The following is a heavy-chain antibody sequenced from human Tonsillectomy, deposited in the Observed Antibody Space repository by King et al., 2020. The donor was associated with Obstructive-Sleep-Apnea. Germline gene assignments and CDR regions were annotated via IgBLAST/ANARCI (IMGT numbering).Heavy chain of an antibody. D-gene: IGHD3-22*01. V-gene: IGHV4-59*01. CDR2: IYYSGGT. Sequence: VQLQESGPGLVKPSETLSLTCTVSGDSTSRYFYNWIRQPPGKGLEWIGYIYYSGGTNYNPSLRSRVTISVDTSMNQFSLKLSSVTAADTAVYYCASALYDSSGYYYVNWGQGTLVTVSS. CDR1: GDSTSRYF. CDR3: ASALYDSSGYYYVN. J-gene: IGHJ4*02.